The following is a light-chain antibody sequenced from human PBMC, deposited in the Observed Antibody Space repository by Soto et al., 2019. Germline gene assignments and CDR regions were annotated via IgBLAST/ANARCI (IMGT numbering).Light chain of an antibody. CDR3: QQRSNWPST. Sequence: EIVLTQSPATLSLSPGDRATLSCRASQSVSSYLAWYQQKPDQAPRLLIYDASNRAAGIPARFSGSGSGTDFTHTIASLEREDFAVYYCQQRSNWPSTFGGGTKVEIK. CDR2: DAS. J-gene: IGKJ4*01. CDR1: QSVSSY. V-gene: IGKV3-11*01.